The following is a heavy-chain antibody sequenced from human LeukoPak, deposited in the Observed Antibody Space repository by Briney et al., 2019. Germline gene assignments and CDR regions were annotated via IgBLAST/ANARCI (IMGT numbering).Heavy chain of an antibody. CDR3: ARDLAGCCSSTSCYCTKNYYYYYMDV. J-gene: IGHJ6*03. CDR2: IYTSGST. Sequence: SETLSLTCTVSGGSISSGSYYWSWIRQPAGKGLEWIGRIYTSGSTNYNPSLKSRVTMSVDTSKNQFSLKLSSVTAADTAVYYCARDLAGCCSSTSCYCTKNYYYYYMDVWGKGTTVTVSS. V-gene: IGHV4-61*02. CDR1: GGSISSGSYY. D-gene: IGHD2-2*01.